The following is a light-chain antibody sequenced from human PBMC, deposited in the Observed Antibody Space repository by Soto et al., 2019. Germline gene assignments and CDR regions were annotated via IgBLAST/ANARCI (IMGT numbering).Light chain of an antibody. CDR2: DAS. CDR1: QSISSW. J-gene: IGKJ1*01. CDR3: QQYNSYPRT. Sequence: DSQITQSPSTLSASVGDRVTITLRASQSISSWLAWYQQKPGKAPKLLIYDASSLESGVPSRFSGSGSGTEFTLTISSLQPDDFATYYCQQYNSYPRTFGQGTKVDIK. V-gene: IGKV1-5*01.